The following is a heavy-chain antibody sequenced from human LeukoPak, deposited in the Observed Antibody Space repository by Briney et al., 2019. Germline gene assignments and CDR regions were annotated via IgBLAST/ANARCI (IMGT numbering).Heavy chain of an antibody. CDR2: IYYSGST. D-gene: IGHD6-19*01. Sequence: PSETLSLTCTVSGGSISSGGYYWSWIRQHPGKGLEWIGYIYYSGSTYYNPSLKSRVTISVDTSKNQFSLKLSSVTAADTAVYYCARGAPGIAVAGSWPHAFDIWSQGTMVTVSS. V-gene: IGHV4-31*03. CDR1: GGSISSGGYY. CDR3: ARGAPGIAVAGSWPHAFDI. J-gene: IGHJ3*02.